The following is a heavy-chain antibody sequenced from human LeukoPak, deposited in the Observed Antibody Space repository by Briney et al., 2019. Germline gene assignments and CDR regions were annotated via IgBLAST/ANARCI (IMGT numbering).Heavy chain of an antibody. J-gene: IGHJ4*02. D-gene: IGHD2-2*01. V-gene: IGHV3-7*01. CDR1: GFTSSSYW. Sequence: GGSLRLSCAASGFTSSSYWMSWVRQAPGKGLEWVANIKQDGSEKYYVDSVKGRFTISRDNGKNLVYLEMNSLRVEDTAVYYCSGRDSSRNPWAYWGQGTLVSVSS. CDR2: IKQDGSEK. CDR3: SGRDSSRNPWAY.